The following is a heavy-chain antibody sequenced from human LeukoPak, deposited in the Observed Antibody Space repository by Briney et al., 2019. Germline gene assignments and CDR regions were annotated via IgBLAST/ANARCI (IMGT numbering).Heavy chain of an antibody. Sequence: SETLALTCTVYGGSFSGYYGSWIRQPPGKGLEWIGEINHSGSTNYNPSLKSRVTISVDTSKNQFSLKLSSVTAADTAVYYCARGTSYYDFWNGYSLWFDLWGQG. CDR3: ARGTSYYDFWNGYSLWFDL. D-gene: IGHD3-3*01. V-gene: IGHV4-34*01. J-gene: IGHJ5*02. CDR1: GGSFSGYY. CDR2: INHSGST.